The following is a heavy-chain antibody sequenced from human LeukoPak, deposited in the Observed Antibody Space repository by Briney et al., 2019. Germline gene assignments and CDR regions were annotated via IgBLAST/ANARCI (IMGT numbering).Heavy chain of an antibody. CDR1: GFTVSSNY. CDR2: IYSGGST. CDR3: ARDSRAAALYYYYYGMDV. V-gene: IGHV3-53*01. Sequence: PGAALRLSCAASGFTVSSNYMSWVRQAPGKGLEWLSVIYSGGSTYYADSVKGRFTISRDNSKHTLYLQMNSLRAEDTAVYYCARDSRAAALYYYYYGMDVWGQGTTVTVSS. J-gene: IGHJ6*02. D-gene: IGHD6-13*01.